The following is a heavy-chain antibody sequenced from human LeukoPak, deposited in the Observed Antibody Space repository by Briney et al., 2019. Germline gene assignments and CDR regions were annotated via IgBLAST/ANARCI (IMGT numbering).Heavy chain of an antibody. CDR2: INPNSGGR. CDR3: ARDPSGYSHAGFDY. V-gene: IGHV1-2*02. D-gene: IGHD5-18*01. J-gene: IGHJ4*02. Sequence: GASVKVSCKASGYTFTGYYMHWVRQAPGQGLEWMGWINPNSGGRNYAQKFQGRVTMTRDTSISTAYMELSRLTSDDTAVYYCARDPSGYSHAGFDYWGQGTLVTVSS. CDR1: GYTFTGYY.